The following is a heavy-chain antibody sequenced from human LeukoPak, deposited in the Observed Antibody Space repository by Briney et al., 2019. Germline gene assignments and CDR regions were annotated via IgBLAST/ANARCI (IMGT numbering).Heavy chain of an antibody. CDR2: ISSSSSTI. J-gene: IGHJ5*02. Sequence: GGSLRLSCTASGFTFSSYSMNWVRQAPGKGLEWVSYISSSSSTIYYADSVKGRFTISRDNAKNSLYLQMNSLRAEDTAVYYCARDLVAYCSSTSCRAPNWFDPRGQGTLVTVSS. CDR1: GFTFSSYS. D-gene: IGHD2-2*01. V-gene: IGHV3-48*04. CDR3: ARDLVAYCSSTSCRAPNWFDP.